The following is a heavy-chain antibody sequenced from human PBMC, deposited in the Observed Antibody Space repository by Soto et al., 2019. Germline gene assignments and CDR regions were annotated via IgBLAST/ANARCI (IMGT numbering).Heavy chain of an antibody. Sequence: EVQLVESGGGLIQPGGSLRLSCAASGFTVSSNYMSWVRQAPGKGLEWVSVIYSGGSTYYADSVKGRFTISRDNSKNTLDLQVNSLRAEDTAVYYCARDRLGYCSGGSCPYYGMDVWGQGTTVTVSS. CDR3: ARDRLGYCSGGSCPYYGMDV. J-gene: IGHJ6*02. V-gene: IGHV3-53*01. D-gene: IGHD2-15*01. CDR2: IYSGGST. CDR1: GFTVSSNY.